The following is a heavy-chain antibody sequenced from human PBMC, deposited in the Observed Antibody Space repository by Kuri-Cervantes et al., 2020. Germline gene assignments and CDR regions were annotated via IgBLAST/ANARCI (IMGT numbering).Heavy chain of an antibody. CDR2: IYTSGST. CDR3: ARAHDSLAGIFDL. J-gene: IGHJ2*01. CDR1: GGSISSYY. V-gene: IGHV4-4*07. Sequence: GSLRLSCTVSGGSISSYYWSWIWQPAGKGLEWVGRIYTSGSTNYNPALKSRVTISVDKSKNQFSLKLSSVTAADTAVDYCARAHDSLAGIFDLWGRGTLVTVSS. D-gene: IGHD3-22*01.